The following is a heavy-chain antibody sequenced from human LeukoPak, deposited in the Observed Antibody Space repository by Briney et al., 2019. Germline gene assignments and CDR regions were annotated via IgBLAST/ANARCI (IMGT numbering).Heavy chain of an antibody. CDR3: ATTIGGYNYGPSFDY. D-gene: IGHD5-18*01. V-gene: IGHV3-23*01. CDR2: ISGSGGST. J-gene: IGHJ4*02. CDR1: EFTFSSYA. Sequence: PGGSLRLSCAASEFTFSSYAMSWVRQAPGKGLEWVSVISGSGGSTHYADSVKGRFTISRDNSKNTLYLQMNSLRAEDTAVYYCATTIGGYNYGPSFDYWGQGTLVTVSS.